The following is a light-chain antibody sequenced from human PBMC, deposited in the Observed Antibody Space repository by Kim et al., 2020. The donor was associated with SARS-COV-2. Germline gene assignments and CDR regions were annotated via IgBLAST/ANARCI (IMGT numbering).Light chain of an antibody. CDR2: EVK. CDR1: YNDIGHYIY. Sequence: QSALTQPPSASGSLGQSVTISCTGTYNDIGHYIYVSWYQQHPGKAPKLIIYEVKKRPSGVPDRFSGYKSGNTASLTVSGLQADDEADYYCSSYGGNNDLIFGGGTQLTVL. V-gene: IGLV2-8*01. CDR3: SSYGGNNDLI. J-gene: IGLJ2*01.